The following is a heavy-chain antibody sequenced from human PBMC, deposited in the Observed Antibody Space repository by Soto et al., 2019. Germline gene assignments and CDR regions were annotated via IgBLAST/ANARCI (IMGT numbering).Heavy chain of an antibody. CDR1: GYTFTGYY. Sequence: ASVKTFCKASGYTFTGYYMHWVRQAPGQGLEWMGWINPTSGGTNYAQKFQGRVTMTRDTSISTAYMELSRLRSDDTAVYCCARALYSSCRVYYYWGQGTLVTVSS. CDR3: ARALYSSCRVYYY. CDR2: INPTSGGT. V-gene: IGHV1-2*02. J-gene: IGHJ4*02. D-gene: IGHD6-19*01.